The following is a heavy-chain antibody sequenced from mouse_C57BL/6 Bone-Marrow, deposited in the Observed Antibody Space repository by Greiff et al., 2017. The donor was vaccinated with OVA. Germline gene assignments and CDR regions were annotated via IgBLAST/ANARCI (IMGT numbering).Heavy chain of an antibody. CDR2: INPNNGGT. J-gene: IGHJ3*01. Sequence: VHVKQSGPELVKPGASVKMSCKASGYTFTDYNMHWVKQSHGKSLEWIGYINPNNGGTSYNQKFKGKATLTVNKSSSTAYMELRSLTSEDSAVYYCARGGVLWFAYWGQGTLVTVSA. V-gene: IGHV1-22*01. CDR3: ARGGVLWFAY. CDR1: GYTFTDYN.